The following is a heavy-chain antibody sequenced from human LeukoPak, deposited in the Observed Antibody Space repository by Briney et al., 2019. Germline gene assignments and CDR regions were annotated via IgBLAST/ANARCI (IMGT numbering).Heavy chain of an antibody. CDR2: ITGSSSYI. D-gene: IGHD4-17*01. CDR3: AKDLTVTSTCYFDL. V-gene: IGHV3-21*01. Sequence: GGSLRLSCAASGFTFSSYSMNWVRQAPGKGLEWVSSITGSSSYIYYADSVRGRFTISRDNAKNSLYLQMISLRAEDTAVYYCAKDLTVTSTCYFDLWGQGTLVTVSS. J-gene: IGHJ5*02. CDR1: GFTFSSYS.